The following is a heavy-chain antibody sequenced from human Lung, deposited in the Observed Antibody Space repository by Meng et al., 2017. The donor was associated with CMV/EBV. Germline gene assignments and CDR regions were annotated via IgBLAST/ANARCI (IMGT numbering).Heavy chain of an antibody. CDR2: IYHSGST. CDR3: ASFPPPGKQWLVTDY. CDR1: RGSISSSNW. Sequence: QMPGHGLFKPSGTLSLTCAVSRGSISSSNWWSWVRQPPGKGLEWIGEIYHSGSTNYNPSLKSRVTISVDKSKNQFSLKLSSVTAADTAVYYCASFPPPGKQWLVTDYWGQGTLVTVSS. V-gene: IGHV4-4*02. D-gene: IGHD6-19*01. J-gene: IGHJ4*02.